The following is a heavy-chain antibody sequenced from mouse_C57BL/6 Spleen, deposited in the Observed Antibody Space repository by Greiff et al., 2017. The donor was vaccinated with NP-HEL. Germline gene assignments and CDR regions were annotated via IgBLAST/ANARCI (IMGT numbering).Heavy chain of an antibody. CDR2: IYPRSGNT. CDR1: GYTFTSYG. V-gene: IGHV1-81*01. J-gene: IGHJ4*01. D-gene: IGHD6-1*01. Sequence: QVQLKESGAELARPGASVKLSYKASGYTFTSYGISWVKQRTGQGLEWIGEIYPRSGNTYYNEKFKGKATLTADKSSSTAYMELRSLTSEDSAVYFCARSLRGHGAMDYWGQGTSVTVSS. CDR3: ARSLRGHGAMDY.